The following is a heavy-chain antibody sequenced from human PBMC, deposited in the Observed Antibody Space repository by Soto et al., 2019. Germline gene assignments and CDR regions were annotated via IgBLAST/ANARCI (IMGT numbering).Heavy chain of an antibody. CDR1: GGSISSSSYY. CDR2: IYYSGST. CDR3: ARHARTAMVITGQPAYYYYGMDV. Sequence: QLQLQESGPGLVKPSETLSLTCTVSGGSISSSSYYWGWIRQPPGKGLEWIGSIYYSGSTYYNPSLKSRVTISVDTSKNQFSLKLSSVTAADTAVYYCARHARTAMVITGQPAYYYYGMDVWGQGTTVTVSS. J-gene: IGHJ6*02. V-gene: IGHV4-39*01. D-gene: IGHD5-18*01.